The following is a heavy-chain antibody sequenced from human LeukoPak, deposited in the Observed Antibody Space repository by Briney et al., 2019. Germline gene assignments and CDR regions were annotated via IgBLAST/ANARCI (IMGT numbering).Heavy chain of an antibody. CDR3: ARGGGGGNPFDY. CDR2: IYSDGST. D-gene: IGHD4-23*01. Sequence: GGSLRLSRAVSGFTVSNNYMSWVRQAPGKGLAWVSVIYSDGSTYYADSVKGRFTISRDNSKNTLYLQMNSLRAEDTAVYYCARGGGGGNPFDYWGQGTLVTVSS. V-gene: IGHV3-53*01. J-gene: IGHJ4*02. CDR1: GFTVSNNY.